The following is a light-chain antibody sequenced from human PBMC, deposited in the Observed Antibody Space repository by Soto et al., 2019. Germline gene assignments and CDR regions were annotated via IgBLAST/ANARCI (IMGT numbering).Light chain of an antibody. CDR1: SSDVGGYNY. CDR2: EVS. CDR3: SSYTSSSTPEV. J-gene: IGLJ1*01. V-gene: IGLV2-14*01. Sequence: QSALTQPASVSGSPGQSITISCTGTSSDVGGYNYVSWYQQHPGKAPKLMIYEVSNRPSGVSNRFSGSKSGNTASLTISGLQAEDEADHYCSSYTSSSTPEVFGTGTKLTVL.